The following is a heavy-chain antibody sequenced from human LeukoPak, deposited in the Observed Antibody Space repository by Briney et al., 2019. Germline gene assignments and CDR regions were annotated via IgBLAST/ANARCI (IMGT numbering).Heavy chain of an antibody. V-gene: IGHV3-23*01. CDR2: ISGSGGST. Sequence: PGGSLRLSCAASGFTFSSYAMSWVRQAPGKGLEWVSAISGSGGSTYYADSVKGRFTISRDNSKNTLYLQMNSLRAEDTAVYYCNGIGDSSSWYFMDVWGQGTTVTVSS. J-gene: IGHJ6*03. CDR3: NGIGDSSSWYFMDV. D-gene: IGHD6-13*01. CDR1: GFTFSSYA.